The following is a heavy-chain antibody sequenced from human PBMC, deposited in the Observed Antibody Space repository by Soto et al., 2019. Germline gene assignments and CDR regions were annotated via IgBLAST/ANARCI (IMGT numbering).Heavy chain of an antibody. CDR2: IYHSGNT. Sequence: QLQLQESGSGLVKPSQTLSLTCAVSGGSISSGGYSWSWVRQPPAKGLEWIGYIYHSGNTYYNPSLKSRVTISVGRSKNQFSLKLSSVTAADTAVYYCARCCYYDSSGYYYPNWFDPWGQGTLVTVSS. CDR3: ARCCYYDSSGYYYPNWFDP. D-gene: IGHD3-22*01. V-gene: IGHV4-30-2*01. J-gene: IGHJ5*02. CDR1: GGSISSGGYS.